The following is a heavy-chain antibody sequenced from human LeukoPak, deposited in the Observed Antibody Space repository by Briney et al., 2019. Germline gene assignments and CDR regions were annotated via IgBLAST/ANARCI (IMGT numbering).Heavy chain of an antibody. Sequence: GESLKISCKGSGYSFTSYWIGWVRQMPGKGLEWMGIIYPGDSDTIYSPSFQGRVTISVDTSISTAYLQWSSLKASDTAMYYCARRRPYYYGSGSYSDYWGQGTLVTVSS. V-gene: IGHV5-51*01. D-gene: IGHD3-10*01. CDR1: GYSFTSYW. CDR3: ARRRPYYYGSGSYSDY. J-gene: IGHJ4*02. CDR2: IYPGDSDT.